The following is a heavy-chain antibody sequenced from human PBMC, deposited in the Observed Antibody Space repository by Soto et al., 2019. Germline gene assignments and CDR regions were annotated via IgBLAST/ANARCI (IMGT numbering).Heavy chain of an antibody. CDR3: ARRDSSGFPDY. V-gene: IGHV5-51*01. J-gene: IGHJ4*02. Sequence: EVQLVQSGAEVKKPGESLKISCKGSGYSFNNNWIGWVRQMPGKGLEWMGIIHPGDSDSSYSPSFQGQVTMSVDKSINTAYLQWSSLKASDTAMYYCARRDSSGFPDYWGQGTLVTVSS. CDR1: GYSFNNNW. D-gene: IGHD3-22*01. CDR2: IHPGDSDS.